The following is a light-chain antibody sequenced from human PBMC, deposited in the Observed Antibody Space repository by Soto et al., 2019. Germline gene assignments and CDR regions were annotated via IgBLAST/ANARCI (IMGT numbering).Light chain of an antibody. Sequence: DIQMTQSPSTLSASVGDRVTITCRAGQSINSWLAWYQQKPGKAPKLLIYRASTLERGVPSRFSGTRSGTEFTLSISSLQPDDFATYYCQQYDSYRWTFGQGTKVEI. CDR1: QSINSW. CDR2: RAS. J-gene: IGKJ1*01. V-gene: IGKV1-5*03. CDR3: QQYDSYRWT.